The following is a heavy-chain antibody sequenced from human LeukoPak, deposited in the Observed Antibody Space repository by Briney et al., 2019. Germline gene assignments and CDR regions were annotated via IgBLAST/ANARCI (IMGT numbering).Heavy chain of an antibody. CDR2: INAGNGNT. CDR1: GYTFTSYA. V-gene: IGHV1-3*03. D-gene: IGHD3-22*01. CDR3: ASGYYDSSGYSDAFDI. J-gene: IGHJ3*02. Sequence: ASVKVSCKASGYTFTSYAMHWVRQAPGQRLEWMGWINAGNGNTKYSQEFQGRVTITRDTSASTAYMELSSLRSEDMAVYYCASGYYDSSGYSDAFDIWGQGTMVTVSS.